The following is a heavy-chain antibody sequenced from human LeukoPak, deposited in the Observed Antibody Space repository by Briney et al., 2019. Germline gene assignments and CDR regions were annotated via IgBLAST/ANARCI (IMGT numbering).Heavy chain of an antibody. CDR1: GYTFTGYY. V-gene: IGHV1-2*04. CDR2: INPNSGGT. Sequence: GASVKVSCKASGYTFTGYYMHWVRQAPGQGLEWMGWINPNSGGTNYAQKFQGWVTMTRDTSISTAYMELSRLRSDDTAVYYCARAVSYSSGWYYFDYWGQGTLVTVSS. J-gene: IGHJ4*02. CDR3: ARAVSYSSGWYYFDY. D-gene: IGHD6-19*01.